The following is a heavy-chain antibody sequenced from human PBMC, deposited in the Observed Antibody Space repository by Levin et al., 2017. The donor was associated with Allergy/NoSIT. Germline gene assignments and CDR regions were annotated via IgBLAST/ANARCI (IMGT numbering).Heavy chain of an antibody. CDR1: GFTFSSYA. V-gene: IGHV3-23*01. Sequence: GGSLRLSCAASGFTFSSYAMSWVRQAPGKGLEWVSAISGSGGSTYYADSVKGRFTISRDNSKNTLYLQMNSLRAEDTAVYYCAKGRGSRYYYGSGSSYYFDYWGQGTLVTVSS. J-gene: IGHJ4*02. D-gene: IGHD3-10*01. CDR3: AKGRGSRYYYGSGSSYYFDY. CDR2: ISGSGGST.